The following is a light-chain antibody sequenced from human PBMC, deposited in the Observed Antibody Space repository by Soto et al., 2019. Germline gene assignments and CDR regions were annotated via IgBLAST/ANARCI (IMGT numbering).Light chain of an antibody. Sequence: NFMLTQPHSVSDSPGKTVTISCTGSGGSIASNYVQWYQQRPGSVPTIVIFEDNQRPSGVPDRFSGSIDTPTNSASLTISGLKTEDESDYYCQSYDSESQGVFGGGTKLTVL. CDR3: QSYDSESQGV. J-gene: IGLJ3*02. V-gene: IGLV6-57*02. CDR2: EDN. CDR1: GGSIASNY.